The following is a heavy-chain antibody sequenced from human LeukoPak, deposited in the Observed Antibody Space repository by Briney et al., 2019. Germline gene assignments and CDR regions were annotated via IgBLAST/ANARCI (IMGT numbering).Heavy chain of an antibody. V-gene: IGHV1-69*13. J-gene: IGHJ6*02. CDR3: ARANYGSGSNYYYGMDV. D-gene: IGHD3-10*01. Sequence: GASVKVSCKASGGTFSSYAINWVRQAPGQGLEWMGGIIPIFGTANYAQKFQGRVTITADESTSTAYMELSSLRSEDTAVYYCARANYGSGSNYYYGMDVWGQGTTVTVSS. CDR1: GGTFSSYA. CDR2: IIPIFGTA.